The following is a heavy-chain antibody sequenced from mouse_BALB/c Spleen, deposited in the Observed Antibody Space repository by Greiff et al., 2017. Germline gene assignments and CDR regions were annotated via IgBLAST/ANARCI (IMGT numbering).Heavy chain of an antibody. J-gene: IGHJ3*01. Sequence: ESGGGLVQPGGSRKLSCAASGFTFSSFGMHWVRQAPEKGLEWVAYISSGSSTIYYADTVKGRFTISRDNPKNTLFLQMTSLRSEDTAMYYCARGNGNYVGWFAYWGQGTLVTVSA. CDR2: ISSGSSTI. D-gene: IGHD2-1*01. CDR3: ARGNGNYVGWFAY. V-gene: IGHV5-17*02. CDR1: GFTFSSFG.